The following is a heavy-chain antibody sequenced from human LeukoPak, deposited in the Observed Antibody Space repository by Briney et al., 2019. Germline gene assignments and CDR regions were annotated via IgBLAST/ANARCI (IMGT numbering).Heavy chain of an antibody. CDR1: GGSISSGGYS. V-gene: IGHV4-30-2*01. Sequence: AQTLSPTCAVAGGSISSGGYSCSWIRETRGKGLEWIGDIYHRGSTYYNPSLKSRVTISVARSKHQFSLKLSSVTAADTAVYYCPGAGNYDDVWGSYRVPDYWGQGALVTVSS. CDR3: PGAGNYDDVWGSYRVPDY. CDR2: IYHRGST. D-gene: IGHD3-16*02. J-gene: IGHJ4*02.